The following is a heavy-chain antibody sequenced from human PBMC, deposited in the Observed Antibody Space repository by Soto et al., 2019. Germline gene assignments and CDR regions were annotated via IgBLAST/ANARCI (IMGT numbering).Heavy chain of an antibody. V-gene: IGHV4-4*07. D-gene: IGHD1-26*01. Sequence: ENLSLTCTVSGGSIRNDRWSWVRQPAGKGLEWIGRIFASGRTNYNPSIQSRVTMSVDTSKNQFSLTMTTSAAADTAVYYCTRGTFDTTAPYYWGQGIPVTVSS. CDR3: TRGTFDTTAPYY. CDR1: GGSIRNDR. CDR2: IFASGRT. J-gene: IGHJ4*02.